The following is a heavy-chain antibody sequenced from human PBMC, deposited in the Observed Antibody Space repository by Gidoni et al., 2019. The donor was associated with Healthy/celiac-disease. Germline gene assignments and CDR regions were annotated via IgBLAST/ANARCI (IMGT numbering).Heavy chain of an antibody. D-gene: IGHD6-13*01. CDR3: ARSAGAAAARGWFDP. CDR2: IDPSDSYT. J-gene: IGHJ5*02. CDR1: GYSFTSYW. V-gene: IGHV5-10-1*03. Sequence: EVQLVQSGAEVKKPGESLRISCKGSGYSFTSYWISWVRQMPGKGLEWMGRIDPSDSYTNYSPSFQGHVTISADKSISTAYLQWSSLKASDTAMYYCARSAGAAAARGWFDPWGQGTLVTVSS.